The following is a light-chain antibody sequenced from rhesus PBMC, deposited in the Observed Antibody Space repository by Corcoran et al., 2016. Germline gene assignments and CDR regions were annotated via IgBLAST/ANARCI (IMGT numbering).Light chain of an antibody. J-gene: IGKJ4*01. V-gene: IGKV1-28*02. Sequence: DIQMTQSPSSLSASVGDTVTITCRASQGISSYLNWFQQKPGKAPKLLIYAATTLQSGVPSRFSGSGSGTEFTLTISSLQPEDFATYYCQQYKSYPPTFGVGTKVEIK. CDR3: QQYKSYPPT. CDR1: QGISSY. CDR2: AAT.